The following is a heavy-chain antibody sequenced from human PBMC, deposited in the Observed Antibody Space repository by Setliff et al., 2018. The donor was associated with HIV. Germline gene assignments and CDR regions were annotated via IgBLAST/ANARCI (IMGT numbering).Heavy chain of an antibody. CDR1: GFTFSNAW. D-gene: IGHD6-13*01. J-gene: IGHJ4*02. CDR3: TTWQAGNDY. CDR2: IRSKTDGATA. V-gene: IGHV3-15*01. Sequence: PGGSLRLSCAASGFTFSNAWMSWVRQTPGKGLEWVGRIRSKTDGATADYAAPVKGRFTISRDDSKNTLFLQMNSLKTEHTAVYYCTTWQAGNDYWGQGTLVTVSS.